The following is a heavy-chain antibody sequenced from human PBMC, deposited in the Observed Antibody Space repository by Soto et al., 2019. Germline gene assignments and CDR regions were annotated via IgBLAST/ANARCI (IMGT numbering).Heavy chain of an antibody. Sequence: GGSLRLSCAASGFTFDDYTMHWVRQAPGKGLEWVSLISWDGGRTIYYADSVKGRFTISRDNAKNSLYLQMNSLRAEDTAVYYCARVPDYWGQGTLVTVSS. J-gene: IGHJ4*02. CDR3: ARVPDY. CDR2: ISWDGGRTI. CDR1: GFTFDDYT. V-gene: IGHV3-43*01.